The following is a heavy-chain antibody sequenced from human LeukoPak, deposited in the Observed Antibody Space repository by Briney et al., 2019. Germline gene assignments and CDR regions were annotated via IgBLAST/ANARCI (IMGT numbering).Heavy chain of an antibody. CDR3: ARDQFQDYDILTGYYYYYGMDV. CDR2: ISWNSGSI. D-gene: IGHD3-9*01. V-gene: IGHV3-9*01. Sequence: PGRSLRLSCAASGFTFDDYAMHWVRQAPGKGLEWVSGISWNSGSIGYAGSVKGRFTISRDNSKNTLYLQMNSLRAEDTAVYYCARDQFQDYDILTGYYYYYGMDVWGQGTTVTVSS. CDR1: GFTFDDYA. J-gene: IGHJ6*02.